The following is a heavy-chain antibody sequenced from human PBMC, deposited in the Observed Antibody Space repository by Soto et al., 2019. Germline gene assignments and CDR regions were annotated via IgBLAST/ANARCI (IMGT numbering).Heavy chain of an antibody. CDR1: GGSFSGYY. Sequence: QVQLQQWGAGLLKPSETLSLTCAVYGGSFSGYYWSWIRQPPGKGLEWIGEINHSGSTNYNPSLKSRVTISVDTSKNQFSLKLSSVTAADTAVYYCARTQPERPKGSDYWGQGTLVTVSS. D-gene: IGHD1-1*01. J-gene: IGHJ4*02. CDR3: ARTQPERPKGSDY. CDR2: INHSGST. V-gene: IGHV4-34*01.